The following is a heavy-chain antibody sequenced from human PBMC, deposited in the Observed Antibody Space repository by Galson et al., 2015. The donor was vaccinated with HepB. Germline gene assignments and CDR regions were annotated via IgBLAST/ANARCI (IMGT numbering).Heavy chain of an antibody. Sequence: SLRLSCAASGFTFSNYTMNWVRQAPGKGLEWVPSITSSSSYIYYADSVKGRFTISRDNAKNSLYLQMNSLRAEDTAIYYCARVLRTYCTNDVCYLDYMDVWGKGTTVTVSS. CDR3: ARVLRTYCTNDVCYLDYMDV. J-gene: IGHJ6*03. CDR2: ITSSSSYI. V-gene: IGHV3-21*01. CDR1: GFTFSNYT. D-gene: IGHD2-8*01.